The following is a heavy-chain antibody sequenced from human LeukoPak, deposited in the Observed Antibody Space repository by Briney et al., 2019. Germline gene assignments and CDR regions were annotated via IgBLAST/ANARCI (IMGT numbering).Heavy chain of an antibody. D-gene: IGHD2-2*01. J-gene: IGHJ5*02. CDR3: AREDCSSTSCYLIGWFDP. Sequence: GASVKVSCKASGYTFTGYYMHWVRQAPGQGLEWMGIINPSGGSTSYAQKFQGRVTMTRDTSTSTVYMELSSLRSEDTAVYYCAREDCSSTSCYLIGWFDPWGQGTLVAVSS. CDR1: GYTFTGYY. CDR2: INPSGGST. V-gene: IGHV1-46*03.